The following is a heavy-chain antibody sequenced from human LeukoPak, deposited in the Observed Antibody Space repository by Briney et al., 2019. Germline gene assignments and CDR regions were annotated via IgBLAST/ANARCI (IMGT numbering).Heavy chain of an antibody. CDR1: GYSISSDYY. D-gene: IGHD4-17*01. J-gene: IGHJ4*02. Sequence: NPSETLSLTCTVSGYSISSDYYWGWIRQPPGKGLEWIGRIYTSGTTHYNPSLKSRVTMSVDTSKNQFSLKLSSVTAADTAVYYCARLSTVTTSFDYWGQGTLVTVSS. CDR3: ARLSTVTTSFDY. V-gene: IGHV4-38-2*02. CDR2: IYTSGTT.